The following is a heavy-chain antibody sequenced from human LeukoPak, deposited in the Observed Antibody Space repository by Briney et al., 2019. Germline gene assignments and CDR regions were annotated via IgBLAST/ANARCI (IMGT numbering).Heavy chain of an antibody. CDR3: ARGSGYCSGGSCRNWFDP. D-gene: IGHD2-15*01. V-gene: IGHV1-69*13. J-gene: IGHJ5*02. Sequence: SVKVSCKASGGTFSSYAISWVRQAPGQGLEWMGGIIPIFGTANYAQKCQGRVTITADESTSTAYMELSSLRSEDTAVYYCARGSGYCSGGSCRNWFDPWGQGTLVTVSS. CDR1: GGTFSSYA. CDR2: IIPIFGTA.